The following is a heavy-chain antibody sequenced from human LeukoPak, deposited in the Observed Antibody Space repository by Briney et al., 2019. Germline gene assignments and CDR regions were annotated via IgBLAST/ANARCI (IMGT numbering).Heavy chain of an antibody. D-gene: IGHD3-10*01. J-gene: IGHJ4*02. Sequence: SETLSLTCTVSGGSISSTTYYWDWIRQPPGKGLEWIGTIYYSGSTYYNPSLKSRVTISVDTSKNQFSLKLSSVTAADTAVYYCARGGGHFDYWGQGTLVTVSS. CDR1: GGSISSTTYY. V-gene: IGHV4-39*07. CDR3: ARGGGHFDY. CDR2: IYYSGST.